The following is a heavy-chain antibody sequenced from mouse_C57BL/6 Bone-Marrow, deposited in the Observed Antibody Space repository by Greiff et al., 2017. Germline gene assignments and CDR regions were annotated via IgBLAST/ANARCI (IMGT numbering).Heavy chain of an antibody. CDR2: INPGSGGT. CDR3: ARGDYYGSSYVRSTYAMDY. J-gene: IGHJ4*01. CDR1: GYAFTNYL. V-gene: IGHV1-54*01. Sequence: QVQLQQSGAELVRPGTSVKVSCKASGYAFTNYLIEWVKQRPGQGLEWIGVINPGSGGTNYNEKFKGKATLTADKSSSTAYMQLSSLTSEDSAVYVCARGDYYGSSYVRSTYAMDYWGQGTSVTVSS. D-gene: IGHD1-1*01.